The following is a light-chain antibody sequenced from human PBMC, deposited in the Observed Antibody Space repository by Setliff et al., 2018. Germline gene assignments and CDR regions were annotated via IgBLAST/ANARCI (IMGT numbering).Light chain of an antibody. CDR3: QQFNSYPLT. J-gene: IGKJ4*01. Sequence: DIQLTQSPSFLSASVGDRVTITCRASQGISSYLAWYQQRPGKAPKLLIYAASTLQSGVPSRFSGSGSGTEFTLTISSLQPEDFATYYCQQFNSYPLTFGGGPRWIS. CDR1: QGISSY. CDR2: AAS. V-gene: IGKV1-9*01.